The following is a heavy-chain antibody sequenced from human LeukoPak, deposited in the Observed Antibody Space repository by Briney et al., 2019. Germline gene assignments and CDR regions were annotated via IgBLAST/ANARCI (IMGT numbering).Heavy chain of an antibody. CDR3: AKSSYCGGDCYPRFDY. CDR1: GFTFSSYW. CDR2: ISGSGGST. D-gene: IGHD2-21*02. Sequence: PGGSLRLSCAASGFTFSSYWMSWVRQAPGKGLEWVPAISGSGGSTYYADSVKGRFTISRDNSKNTLYLQMNSLRAEDTAVYYCAKSSYCGGDCYPRFDYWGQGTLVTVSS. V-gene: IGHV3-23*01. J-gene: IGHJ4*02.